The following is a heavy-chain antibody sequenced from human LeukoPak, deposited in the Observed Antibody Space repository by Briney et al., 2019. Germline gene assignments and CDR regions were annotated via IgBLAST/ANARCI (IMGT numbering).Heavy chain of an antibody. Sequence: GASVKVSCKASGYIFTSYGISWVRQAPGQGLEWMGWISAYNGNTNYAQKLQGRVTMTTDTSTSTAYMELRSLRSDDTAVYYCARVPDYYGSGSYSLLFDYWGQGTLVTVSS. V-gene: IGHV1-18*04. CDR3: ARVPDYYGSGSYSLLFDY. CDR1: GYIFTSYG. CDR2: ISAYNGNT. D-gene: IGHD3-10*01. J-gene: IGHJ4*02.